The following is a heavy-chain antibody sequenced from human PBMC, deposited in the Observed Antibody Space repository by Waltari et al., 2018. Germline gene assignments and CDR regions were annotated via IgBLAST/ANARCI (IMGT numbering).Heavy chain of an antibody. J-gene: IGHJ3*02. V-gene: IGHV4-61*09. CDR3: ARDVPSYSSSWTDDAFDI. CDR1: GGSISSGSYY. Sequence: QVQLQESGPGLVKPSQTLSLTCTVSGGSISSGSYYWSWIRQPAGKGLEWIGYIYTSGSTNYNPSLKSRVTISVDTSKNQFSLKLSSVTAADTAVYYCARDVPSYSSSWTDDAFDIWGQGTMVTVSS. D-gene: IGHD6-13*01. CDR2: IYTSGST.